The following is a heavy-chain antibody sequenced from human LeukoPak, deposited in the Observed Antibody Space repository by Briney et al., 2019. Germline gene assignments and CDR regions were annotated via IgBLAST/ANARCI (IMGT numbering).Heavy chain of an antibody. J-gene: IGHJ6*02. D-gene: IGHD2-15*01. CDR3: ARAPYCSGGSCYYYYYGMDV. Sequence: GRSLRLSCAASGLTFSSYAMHWVRQAPGKGLEWVAVISYDGSNKYYADSVKGRFTISRDNSKNTLYLQMNSLRAEDTAVYYCARAPYCSGGSCYYYYYGMDVWGQGTTVTVSS. CDR2: ISYDGSNK. V-gene: IGHV3-30-3*01. CDR1: GLTFSSYA.